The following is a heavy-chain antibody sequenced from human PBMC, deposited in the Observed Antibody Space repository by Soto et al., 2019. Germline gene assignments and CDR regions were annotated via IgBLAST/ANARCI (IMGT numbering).Heavy chain of an antibody. CDR2: INHSGST. Sequence: PSETLSLTCAVYGGSFSGYYWSWIRQPPGKGLEWIGEINHSGSTNYNPSLKSRVTISVDTSKNQFSLKLSSVTAADTAVYYCARGSDGSGSYYKRGHWFDPWGRGTLVTVSS. CDR3: ARGSDGSGSYYKRGHWFDP. V-gene: IGHV4-34*01. CDR1: GGSFSGYY. D-gene: IGHD3-10*01. J-gene: IGHJ5*02.